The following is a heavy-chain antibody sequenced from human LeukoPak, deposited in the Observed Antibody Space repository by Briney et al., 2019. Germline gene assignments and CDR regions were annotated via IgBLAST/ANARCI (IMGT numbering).Heavy chain of an antibody. CDR1: GDSVSSNSAA. J-gene: IGHJ3*02. CDR2: TYYRSKWFN. D-gene: IGHD5-12*01. V-gene: IGHV6-1*01. Sequence: SQTLSLTCAISGDSVSSNSAAWSWIRQSPSRGLEWLGRTYYRSKWFNDYAVSVKSRVTVNPDTSKNQFSLQLDSVTPEDTAVYYCARHTRPGYSGYENASDIWGQGNMVTVSS. CDR3: ARHTRPGYSGYENASDI.